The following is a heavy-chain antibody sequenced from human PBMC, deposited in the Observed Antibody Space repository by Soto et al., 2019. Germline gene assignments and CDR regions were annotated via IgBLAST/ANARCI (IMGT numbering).Heavy chain of an antibody. CDR1: GYSFTSYW. Sequence: GESLKISCKGSGYSFTSYWIGWVRQMPGKGLEWMGIIYPGDSDTRYSPSFQGQVTISADNSKNTLYLQMNSLRAEDTAVYYCARVYIVGPGQLYYYGMDVWGQGTTVTVSS. CDR2: IYPGDSDT. V-gene: IGHV5-51*01. D-gene: IGHD2-21*01. J-gene: IGHJ6*02. CDR3: ARVYIVGPGQLYYYGMDV.